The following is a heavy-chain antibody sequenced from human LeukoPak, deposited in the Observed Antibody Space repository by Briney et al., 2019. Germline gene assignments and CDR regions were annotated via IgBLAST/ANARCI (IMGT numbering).Heavy chain of an antibody. D-gene: IGHD1/OR15-1a*01. CDR3: ARGRGTERDPEDY. V-gene: IGHV4-39*01. Sequence: SETLSLTCTVSGGSISSSSYYWGWIRQPPGKGLEWIGSIYYSGSTYYNPSLKSRVTISVDTSKNQFSLKLSSVTAADTAVYYCARGRGTERDPEDYWGQGTPVTVSS. CDR1: GGSISSSSYY. J-gene: IGHJ4*02. CDR2: IYYSGST.